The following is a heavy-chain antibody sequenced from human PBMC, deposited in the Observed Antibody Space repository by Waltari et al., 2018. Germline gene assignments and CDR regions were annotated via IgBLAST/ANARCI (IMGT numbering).Heavy chain of an antibody. CDR2: INHSGST. D-gene: IGHD2-15*01. CDR3: ARGRGVVVVVAATPIFFDY. Sequence: QVQLQESGPGLVKPSETLSLTCTVSGGSISSHYWSWIRQPPGKGLEWIGEINHSGSTNSNPPLKSRVTISVDTSKNQFSLKLSSVTAADTAVYYCARGRGVVVVVAATPIFFDYWGQGTLVTVSS. CDR1: GGSISSHY. V-gene: IGHV4-34*01. J-gene: IGHJ4*02.